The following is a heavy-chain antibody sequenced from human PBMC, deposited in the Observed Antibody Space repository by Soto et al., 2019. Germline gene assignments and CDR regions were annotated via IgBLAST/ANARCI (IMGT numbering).Heavy chain of an antibody. D-gene: IGHD4-17*01. J-gene: IGHJ6*02. Sequence: SVKVSCKASGGTFSRYTISWVRQAPGQGLEWMGGIIPIYETANYAQKFQGRVTITADASTSTAYMELSRLRSEDTAVYYCASGKAGHNYGDDYYYYCMDVWGQGTMVTVSS. CDR1: GGTFSRYT. V-gene: IGHV1-69*13. CDR2: IIPIYETA. CDR3: ASGKAGHNYGDDYYYYCMDV.